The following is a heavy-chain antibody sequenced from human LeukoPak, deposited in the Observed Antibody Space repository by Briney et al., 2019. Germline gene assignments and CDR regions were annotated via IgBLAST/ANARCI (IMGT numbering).Heavy chain of an antibody. Sequence: PSETLSLTCTVSGGSISSSSYYWGWIRQPPGKGLEWIGSIYYSGSTYYNPSLKSRVTISVDTSKNQFSLKLSSVTAADTAVYYCARLDSSGWYGGPYFDYWGQGTLVTVSS. CDR3: ARLDSSGWYGGPYFDY. J-gene: IGHJ4*02. CDR2: IYYSGST. V-gene: IGHV4-39*01. CDR1: GGSISSSSYY. D-gene: IGHD6-19*01.